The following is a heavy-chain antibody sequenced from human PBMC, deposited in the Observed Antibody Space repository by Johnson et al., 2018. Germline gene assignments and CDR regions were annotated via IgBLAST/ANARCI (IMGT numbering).Heavy chain of an antibody. CDR2: ISGSGGST. V-gene: IGHV3-23*04. CDR1: GFTFSSYW. J-gene: IGHJ3*02. D-gene: IGHD3-22*01. Sequence: EVQLVETGGGVVQPGGSLRLSCAASGFTFSSYWMSWVRQAPGKGLEWVSAISGSGGSTYYADSVKGRFTISRDNSKNTLYLQMNSLRAEDTAVYYCAKFLRITMIVGSISFDIWGQGTIVTVSS. CDR3: AKFLRITMIVGSISFDI.